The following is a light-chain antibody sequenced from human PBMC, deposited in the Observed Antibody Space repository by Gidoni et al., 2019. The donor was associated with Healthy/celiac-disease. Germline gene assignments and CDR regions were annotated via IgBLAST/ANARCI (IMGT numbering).Light chain of an antibody. CDR3: QQSYSTPPWT. J-gene: IGKJ1*01. Sequence: DIQMTQSPSSLSASVGDRVTITCRASQSISSYLNWYQQKPGKAPKLLIYDASSLQSGVPSRFSGSGSGTDFTLTISSLQPEDFATYYCQQSYSTPPWTFGQGTKVEIK. CDR2: DAS. V-gene: IGKV1-39*01. CDR1: QSISSY.